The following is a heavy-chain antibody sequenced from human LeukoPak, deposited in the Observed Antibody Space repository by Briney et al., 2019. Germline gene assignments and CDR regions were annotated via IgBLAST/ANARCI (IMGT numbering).Heavy chain of an antibody. Sequence: PSQTLSLTCAVSGGSISSGGYSWSWIRQPPGTGLEWIGYIYHSGSTYYNPSLKSRVTISVDRSKNQFSLKLSSVTAADTAVYYCARGYDSWGSFDYWGQGTLVTVSS. V-gene: IGHV4-30-2*01. J-gene: IGHJ4*02. CDR3: ARGYDSWGSFDY. CDR2: IYHSGST. D-gene: IGHD5-12*01. CDR1: GGSISSGGYS.